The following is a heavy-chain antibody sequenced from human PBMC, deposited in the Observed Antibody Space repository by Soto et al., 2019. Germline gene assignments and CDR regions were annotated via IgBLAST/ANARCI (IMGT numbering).Heavy chain of an antibody. CDR2: IYYTGST. CDR1: GGSISSYY. J-gene: IGHJ5*02. CDR3: ARVASGYDSSGYYSSGWFDP. Sequence: NPSETLSLTCTVSGGSISSYYWTWIRQPPGKGLEWIGYIYYTGSTNYNPSLKSRVTISVDTSKNQFSLKVSSVTAADTAVYYCARVASGYDSSGYYSSGWFDPWGQGTLVTVSS. V-gene: IGHV4-59*01. D-gene: IGHD3-22*01.